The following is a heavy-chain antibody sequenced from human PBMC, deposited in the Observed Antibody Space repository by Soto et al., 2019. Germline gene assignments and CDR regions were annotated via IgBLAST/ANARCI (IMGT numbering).Heavy chain of an antibody. CDR3: ARGRYCLTGRCFTNWFDS. CDR2: LYKSATT. Sequence: PSETLYIACSFSVDSISYRGYSSAWIRQPPGQALESIGYLYKSATTYYNPCFESRVAISVDTSKSQFSLNVTSVTAADTAVYFCARGRYCLTGRCFTNWFDSWGQGAMVTVSS. CDR1: VDSISYRGYS. V-gene: IGHV4-30-4*01. D-gene: IGHD7-27*01. J-gene: IGHJ5*01.